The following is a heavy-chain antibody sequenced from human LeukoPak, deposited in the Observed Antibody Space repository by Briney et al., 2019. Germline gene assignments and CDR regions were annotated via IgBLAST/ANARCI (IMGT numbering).Heavy chain of an antibody. V-gene: IGHV3-23*01. D-gene: IGHD5-12*01. CDR3: AKAGYDRVAYMDV. CDR2: ISGSGGST. J-gene: IGHJ6*03. CDR1: GFTFSNYA. Sequence: PGGSLRLSCAASGFTFSNYAMSWFRQAPGKGLEWVSAISGSGGSTFYADSVKGRFTISRDNSKNTLYLQMNSLRAEDTAVYYCAKAGYDRVAYMDVWGKGTTVTVSS.